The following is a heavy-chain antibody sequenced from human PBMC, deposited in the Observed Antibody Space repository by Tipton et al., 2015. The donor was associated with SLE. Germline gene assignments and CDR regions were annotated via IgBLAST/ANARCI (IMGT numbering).Heavy chain of an antibody. CDR3: AKETTPNGYSMDV. J-gene: IGHJ6*03. CDR1: GFTFDDYA. Sequence: GSLRLSCAASGFTFDDYAMQWVRQGPGQGLEWVSLISWDGGSTYYADSVKGRFTVSRDNSKNSLSLQMSDLRGEDTAVYYCAKETTPNGYSMDVWGKGTTVTVSS. D-gene: IGHD4-17*01. V-gene: IGHV3-43D*03. CDR2: ISWDGGST.